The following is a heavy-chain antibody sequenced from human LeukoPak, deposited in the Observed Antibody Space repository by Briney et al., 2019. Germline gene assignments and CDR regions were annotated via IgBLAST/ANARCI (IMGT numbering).Heavy chain of an antibody. CDR2: ISSSSSYT. Sequence: PGGSLRLSCAASGFTFSSYSMNWVRQAPGKGLEWVSSISSSSSYTYYADSVKGRFTISRDNAKNSLYLQMNSLRAEDTAVYYCARAAAAGTVGVDYWGQGTLVTVSS. J-gene: IGHJ4*02. D-gene: IGHD6-13*01. CDR1: GFTFSSYS. V-gene: IGHV3-21*01. CDR3: ARAAAAGTVGVDY.